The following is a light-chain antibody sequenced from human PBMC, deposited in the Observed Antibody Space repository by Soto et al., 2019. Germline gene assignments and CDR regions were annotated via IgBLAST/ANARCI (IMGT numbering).Light chain of an antibody. CDR2: ELS. CDR3: SSYSSSSFYV. J-gene: IGLJ1*01. CDR1: SSDVGGYIY. V-gene: IGLV2-14*01. Sequence: QSVLTQPASVSGSPGQSITISCTGSSSDVGGYIYVSWFQHHPGKAPKLMIYELSNRPSGVSNRFSGSRSDNTASLTISGLQAEDEAIYYCSSYSSSSFYVFGTGTKLTVL.